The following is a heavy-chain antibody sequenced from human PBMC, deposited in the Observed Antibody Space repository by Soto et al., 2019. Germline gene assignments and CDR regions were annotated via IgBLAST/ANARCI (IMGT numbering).Heavy chain of an antibody. V-gene: IGHV4-59*08. CDR3: ARPWYEAGPGDYYYMDV. Sequence: QVQLQESGPGLVKPSETLSLTCTVSGGSISSYYWSWIRQPPGKGLEWIGYIYYSGSTNYNPSLKSRVTISVDTSKNQFSLKLSSVTAADTAVYYCARPWYEAGPGDYYYMDVWGKGTTVTVSS. D-gene: IGHD2-15*01. CDR2: IYYSGST. CDR1: GGSISSYY. J-gene: IGHJ6*03.